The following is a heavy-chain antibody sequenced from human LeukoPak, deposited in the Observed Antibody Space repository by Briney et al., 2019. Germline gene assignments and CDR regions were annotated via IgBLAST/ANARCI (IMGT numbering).Heavy chain of an antibody. J-gene: IGHJ4*02. CDR2: ISYDGSNK. CDR1: GFTFSSYS. V-gene: IGHV3-30-3*01. D-gene: IGHD2-2*01. CDR3: ASVPGYCSSTSCEPVDY. Sequence: GRSPRLSCAASGFTFSSYSMHWVRQAPGKGLEWVAVISYDGSNKYYADSVKGRFTISRDNSKNTLYLQMNSLRAEDTAVYYCASVPGYCSSTSCEPVDYWGQGTLVTVSS.